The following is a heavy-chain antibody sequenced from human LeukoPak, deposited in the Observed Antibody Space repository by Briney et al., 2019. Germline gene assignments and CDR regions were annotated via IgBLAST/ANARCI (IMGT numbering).Heavy chain of an antibody. V-gene: IGHV4-34*01. J-gene: IGHJ2*01. Sequence: PSETLSLTCAVYVASFRAYYWSWIRQAPGKGLQWIGEIHDTGHARYNASLKRRVTMSVDTSKNQFSLKLKSVTAADTAVYYCASSRDLYHDAFTSYWYFDVWGRGSLVTVSS. CDR1: VASFRAYY. CDR3: ASSRDLYHDAFTSYWYFDV. CDR2: IHDTGHA. D-gene: IGHD3-3*01.